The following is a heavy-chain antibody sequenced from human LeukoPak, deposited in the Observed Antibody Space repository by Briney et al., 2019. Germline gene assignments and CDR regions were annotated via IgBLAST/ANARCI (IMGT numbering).Heavy chain of an antibody. J-gene: IGHJ6*02. V-gene: IGHV4-59*08. CDR2: IYYSGST. CDR3: ARVGGGSDPYYAMDV. CDR1: GGSISSYY. Sequence: SETLSLTCTVSGGSISSYYWSWIRQPPGKGLEWIGYIYYSGSTNYNPSLKSRVTISVDTSKNQFSLKLNSVNPEDTAVYYCARVGGGSDPYYAMDVWGQGTTVTVSS. D-gene: IGHD2-15*01.